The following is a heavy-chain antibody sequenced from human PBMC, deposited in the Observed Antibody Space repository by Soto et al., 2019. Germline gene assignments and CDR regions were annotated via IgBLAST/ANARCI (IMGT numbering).Heavy chain of an antibody. CDR3: ATDEKDDCSSINCHYFDH. CDR2: ISLHTGDT. Sequence: QVHLVQSGAEVKKPGASVKVSCKAVGISSGISWVRQAPGQGLEWMGWISLHTGDTNNAPNLQGRITMTTDTSTSTTYMELRSLRSDDTAVYYCATDEKDDCSSINCHYFDHWGQGTLVTVSS. J-gene: IGHJ4*02. CDR1: GISSG. D-gene: IGHD2-15*01. V-gene: IGHV1-18*04.